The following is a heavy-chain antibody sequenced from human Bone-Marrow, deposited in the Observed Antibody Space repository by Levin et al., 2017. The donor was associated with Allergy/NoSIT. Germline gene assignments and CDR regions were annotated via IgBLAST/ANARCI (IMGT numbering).Heavy chain of an antibody. D-gene: IGHD4-17*01. CDR3: ARNDYGDPGG. CDR1: GFTFSSFA. J-gene: IGHJ4*01. V-gene: IGHV3-23*01. Sequence: AGGSLRLSCAASGFTFSSFAMSWVRQAPGKGLEWVSAVTGSGASTYYADSVKGRFTISRDNSKTTLYLQMNSLRAEDTAVYYCARNDYGDPGGWGHGTQVTVSS. CDR2: VTGSGAST.